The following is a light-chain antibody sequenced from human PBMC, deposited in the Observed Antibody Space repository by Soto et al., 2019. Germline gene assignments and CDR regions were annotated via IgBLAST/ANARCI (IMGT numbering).Light chain of an antibody. V-gene: IGKV3-20*01. CDR1: QSVRKNY. CDR2: DAS. CDR3: QHYDSSPIT. Sequence: EIVLTQSPGTLSLSPGERATLSCRASQSVRKNYLAWYQQKPGQAPKLLIYDASGRATGIPDRFSGSGSGTDFTLTISRLEPEDFAVYYCQHYDSSPITFCQGTRLEIK. J-gene: IGKJ5*01.